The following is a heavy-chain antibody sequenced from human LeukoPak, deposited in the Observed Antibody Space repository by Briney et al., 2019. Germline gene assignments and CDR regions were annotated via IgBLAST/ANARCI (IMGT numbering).Heavy chain of an antibody. CDR1: GGSISSGGYS. CDR3: ARGGHEGYYYYGMDV. J-gene: IGHJ6*04. D-gene: IGHD3-16*01. CDR2: IYHSGST. V-gene: IGHV4-30-2*01. Sequence: SQTLSLTCAVSGGSISSGGYSWSWIRQPPGKGLEWIGYIYHSGSTYYNPSLKSRVTISVDRSKNQFSLKLSSVTAADTAAYYCARGGHEGYYYYGMDVWGKGTTVTVSS.